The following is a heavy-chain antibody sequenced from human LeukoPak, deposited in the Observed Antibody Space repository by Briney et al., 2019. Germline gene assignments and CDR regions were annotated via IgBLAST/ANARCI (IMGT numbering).Heavy chain of an antibody. J-gene: IGHJ4*02. CDR2: ISTNGGST. V-gene: IGHV3-64*01. CDR3: ARAAYYYDSSGYYSYDY. D-gene: IGHD3-22*01. CDR1: GFTFSSYA. Sequence: AGGPLRLSCAASGFTFSSYAMHWVRQAPGKGLEYVSAISTNGGSTYYANSVKGRFTISRDNSKNTLYLQMNSLRAEDTAVYYCARAAYYYDSSGYYSYDYWGQGTLVTVSS.